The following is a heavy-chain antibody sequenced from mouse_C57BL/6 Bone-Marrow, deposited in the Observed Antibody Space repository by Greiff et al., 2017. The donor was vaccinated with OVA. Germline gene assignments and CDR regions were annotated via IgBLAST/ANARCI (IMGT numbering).Heavy chain of an antibody. V-gene: IGHV3-6*01. D-gene: IGHD1-1*01. J-gene: IGHJ3*01. CDR2: ISYDGSN. CDR1: GYSITSGYY. Sequence: ESGPGLVKPSQSLSLTCSVTGYSITSGYYWNWIRQFPGNKLEWMGYISYDGSNNYNPSLKNRIAITRDTSKNQFFLKLNSVTTEDTATYYCARGPITTVEAYWGQGTLVTVSA. CDR3: ARGPITTVEAY.